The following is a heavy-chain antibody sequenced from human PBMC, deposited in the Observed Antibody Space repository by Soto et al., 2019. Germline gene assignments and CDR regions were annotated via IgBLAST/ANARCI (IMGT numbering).Heavy chain of an antibody. V-gene: IGHV3-23*01. CDR3: AKDLYYMDV. Sequence: GGSLRLSCAASGFTFSSYAMSWVRQAPGKGLEWVSAISGSGGSTYYADSVKGRFTISRDNTKNTLYLQMNSLRAEDKAGMYCAKDLYYMDVWGKGTTVTVSS. J-gene: IGHJ6*03. CDR1: GFTFSSYA. CDR2: ISGSGGST.